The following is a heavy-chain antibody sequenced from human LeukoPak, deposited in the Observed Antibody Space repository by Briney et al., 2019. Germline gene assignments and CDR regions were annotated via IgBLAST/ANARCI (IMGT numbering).Heavy chain of an antibody. CDR3: ASESGIAVAGKAIWFDP. V-gene: IGHV1-69*13. D-gene: IGHD6-19*01. Sequence: ASVKVSCKASGGTFSSYAISWVRQAPGQGLEWMGGIIPIFGTANYAQKFQGRVTITADESTSTAYMELSSLGSEDTAVYYCASESGIAVAGKAIWFDPWGQGTLVTVSS. J-gene: IGHJ5*02. CDR1: GGTFSSYA. CDR2: IIPIFGTA.